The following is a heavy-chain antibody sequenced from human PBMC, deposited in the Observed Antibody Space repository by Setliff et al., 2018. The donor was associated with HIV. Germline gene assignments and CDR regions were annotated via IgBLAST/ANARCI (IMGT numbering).Heavy chain of an antibody. CDR3: ASRRAATWHGLFVGFEN. V-gene: IGHV4-34*01. CDR1: GGSFSGSY. CDR2: INHSGST. J-gene: IGHJ4*02. D-gene: IGHD1-26*01. Sequence: SETLSLTCAVYGGSFSGSYWSWIRQPPGKGLEWIGEINHSGSTNYSLSLKSRVTISVDTSKNQFSLKLSSVTAADTAVYYCASRRAATWHGLFVGFENWGQGTLVTVSS.